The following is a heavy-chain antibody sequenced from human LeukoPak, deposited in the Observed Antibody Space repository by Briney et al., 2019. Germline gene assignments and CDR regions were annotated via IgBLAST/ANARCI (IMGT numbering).Heavy chain of an antibody. CDR2: IWYDGSNK. V-gene: IGHV3-33*06. CDR1: GFTFSSYG. J-gene: IGHJ4*02. Sequence: GRSLRLSCAASGFTFSSYGMHWVRQAPGKGLEWVAVIWYDGSNKYYADSVKGRFTISGDNSKNTLYLQMNSLRAEDTAVYYCAKDRYSYGFGVDYWGQGTLVTVSS. D-gene: IGHD5-18*01. CDR3: AKDRYSYGFGVDY.